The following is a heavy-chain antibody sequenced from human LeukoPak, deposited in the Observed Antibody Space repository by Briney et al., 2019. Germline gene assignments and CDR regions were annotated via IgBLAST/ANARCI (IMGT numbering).Heavy chain of an antibody. V-gene: IGHV3-23*01. Sequence: GGSLRLSCAASGFTFSSYAMSWVRQAPGKGLEWVSAISGSGGSTYYADSVKGRFTISRDNSKNTLYLQMNSLRAEDTAVYYCANLLRYFDWLPIDYWGQGTLVTVSS. D-gene: IGHD3-9*01. CDR3: ANLLRYFDWLPIDY. CDR1: GFTFSSYA. CDR2: ISGSGGST. J-gene: IGHJ4*02.